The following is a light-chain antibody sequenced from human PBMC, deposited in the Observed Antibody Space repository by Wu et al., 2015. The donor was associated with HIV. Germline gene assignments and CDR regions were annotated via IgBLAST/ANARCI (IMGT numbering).Light chain of an antibody. Sequence: ETVLTQYPGTLSLSPGERATLSCRASRSLSGSSVAWYQQKPGQAPRLLIFGASSRATGIPERFSASGSGTDFTLTISRLEPEDFAVYFCQQFGTSPPTWTLGRGTKVEIK. CDR2: GAS. CDR1: RSLSGSS. CDR3: QQFGTSPPTWT. V-gene: IGKV3-20*01. J-gene: IGKJ1*01.